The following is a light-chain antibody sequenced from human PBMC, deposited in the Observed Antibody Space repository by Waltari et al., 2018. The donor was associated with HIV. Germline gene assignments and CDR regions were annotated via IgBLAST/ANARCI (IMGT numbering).Light chain of an antibody. V-gene: IGKV3-11*01. CDR2: DTS. CDR3: QQRKNWPLT. Sequence: EIVLTLPPATLSLSSGERATLPCTASPTISGFLVWYQQKPGQAPRLVMYDTSTRATGIPARFSGSGSGTDFTLTISSLEPEDFAVYYCQQRKNWPLTFGGGTKLEIK. J-gene: IGKJ4*01. CDR1: PTISGF.